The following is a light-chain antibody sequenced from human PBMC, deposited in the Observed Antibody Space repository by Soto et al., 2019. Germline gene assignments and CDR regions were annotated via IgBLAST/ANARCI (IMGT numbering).Light chain of an antibody. CDR1: QGISSY. J-gene: IGKJ1*01. CDR2: AAS. Sequence: DIQLTQSPSFLSASVGDRVTITCRASQGISSYLAWYQQKPGKAPKLLIYAASTLQSGVTSRFSGSGSGTEFTLTISSLQPEDFAPYYCQQLNSYPPWTFGHGTKVEIK. CDR3: QQLNSYPPWT. V-gene: IGKV1-9*01.